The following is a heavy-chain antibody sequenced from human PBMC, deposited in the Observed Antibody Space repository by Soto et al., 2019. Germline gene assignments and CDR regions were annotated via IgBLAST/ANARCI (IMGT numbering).Heavy chain of an antibody. CDR1: GGTFSSYA. Sequence: QVQLVQSGAEVKKPGSSVKVSCKASGGTFSSYAISWVRQAPGQGLEWMGGIIPIFGTANYAQKVQGRVTITEDQSTSTAYMELSSLRSEDTAVYYCAREPNPRVVTALYGMDVWGQGTTVTVSS. CDR2: IIPIFGTA. J-gene: IGHJ6*01. D-gene: IGHD2-21*02. V-gene: IGHV1-69*01. CDR3: AREPNPRVVTALYGMDV.